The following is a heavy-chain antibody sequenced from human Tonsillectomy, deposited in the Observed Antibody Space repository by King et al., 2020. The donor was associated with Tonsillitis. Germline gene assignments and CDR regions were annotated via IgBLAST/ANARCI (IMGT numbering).Heavy chain of an antibody. Sequence: VQLVESGGGVVQPGRSLRLSCAASGFTFSSYAMHWVRQATGKGMEWVAVISYDGSNKYYADSVKGRFTISRDNSKNTLYLQMNSLRAEDTAVYYCARDGSRYCSGGSCDSRVFDDAFDISGQRTMVTVSS. CDR3: ARDGSRYCSGGSCDSRVFDDAFDI. J-gene: IGHJ3*02. D-gene: IGHD2-15*01. CDR2: ISYDGSNK. CDR1: GFTFSSYA. V-gene: IGHV3-30*04.